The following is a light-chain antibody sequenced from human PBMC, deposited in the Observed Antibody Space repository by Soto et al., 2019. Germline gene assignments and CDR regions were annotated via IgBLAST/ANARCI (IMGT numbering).Light chain of an antibody. CDR3: QQRSNWLT. CDR1: QGIGDT. V-gene: IGKV3D-11*01. Sequence: EVVMTQSPATLSVSPGEGVTLSCRASQGIGDTLAWYQHKPGQAPRLLIYDASNRATGIPARFSGSGSGTDFTLTISSLEPEDFAVYYCQQRSNWLTFGGGTKVDIK. J-gene: IGKJ4*01. CDR2: DAS.